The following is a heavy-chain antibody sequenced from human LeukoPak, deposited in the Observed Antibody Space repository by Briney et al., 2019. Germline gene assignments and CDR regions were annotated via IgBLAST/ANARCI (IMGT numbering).Heavy chain of an antibody. J-gene: IGHJ4*02. Sequence: GGSLRLSCAASGFTFSSYAMSWVRQAPGKGLEWVSVISGSGGTTYYTDSVKGRFTISRDNSKNTLYLQMNSLRDEDTAVYYCAKGLTTVTSFDYWGQGTLVTVSS. CDR1: GFTFSSYA. V-gene: IGHV3-23*01. CDR2: ISGSGGTT. D-gene: IGHD4-17*01. CDR3: AKGLTTVTSFDY.